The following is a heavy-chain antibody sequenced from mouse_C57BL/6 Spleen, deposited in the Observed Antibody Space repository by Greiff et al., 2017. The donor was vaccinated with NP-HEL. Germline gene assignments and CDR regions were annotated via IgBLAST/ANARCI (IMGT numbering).Heavy chain of an antibody. V-gene: IGHV1-64*01. Sequence: QVHVKQPGAELVKPGASVKLSCKASGYTFTSYWMHWVKQRPGQGLEWIGMIHPNSGSTNYNEKFKSKATLTVDKSSSTAYMQLSSLTSEDSAVYYCARSVYYDYDYYAMDYWGQGTSVTVSS. J-gene: IGHJ4*01. CDR2: IHPNSGST. CDR3: ARSVYYDYDYYAMDY. CDR1: GYTFTSYW. D-gene: IGHD2-4*01.